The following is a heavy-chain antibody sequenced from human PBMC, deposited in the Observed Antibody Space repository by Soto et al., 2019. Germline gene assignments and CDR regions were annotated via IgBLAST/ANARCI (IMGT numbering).Heavy chain of an antibody. Sequence: PSETLSLTCTVSGGSISSYYWSWIRQPPGKGLEWIGYIYYSGSTNYNPSLKSRVTISVDTSKNQFSLKLSSVTAADTAVYYCARSPHDGIAARPYNWFDPWGQGTLVTVSS. CDR3: ARSPHDGIAARPYNWFDP. D-gene: IGHD6-6*01. J-gene: IGHJ5*02. CDR2: IYYSGST. V-gene: IGHV4-59*01. CDR1: GGSISSYY.